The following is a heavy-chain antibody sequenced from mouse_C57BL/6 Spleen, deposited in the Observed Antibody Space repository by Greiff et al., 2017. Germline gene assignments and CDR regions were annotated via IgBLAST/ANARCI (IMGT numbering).Heavy chain of an antibody. CDR1: GYTFTSYW. CDR2: IDPSDSYT. D-gene: IGHD1-1*01. Sequence: QVQLKQPGAELVKPGASVKLSCKASGYTFTSYWMQWVNQRPGQGLEWIGEIDPSDSYTNYNQKFKGKATLTVDTSSSTAYMQLSSLTSEDSAVYYCAPYYYGSSSPFAYWGQGTLVTVSA. V-gene: IGHV1-50*01. CDR3: APYYYGSSSPFAY. J-gene: IGHJ3*01.